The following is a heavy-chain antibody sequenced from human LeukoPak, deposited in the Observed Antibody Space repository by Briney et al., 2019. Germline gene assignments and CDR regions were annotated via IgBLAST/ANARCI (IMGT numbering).Heavy chain of an antibody. Sequence: GRSLRLSCAASGFTFDDYAMHWVRQAPGKGLEGVSGISWNSGSIGYADSVKGRFTISRDNAKNSLYLQMNSLGAEDTALYYCAKDTIFGVVIGAFDIWGQGTMVTVSS. CDR1: GFTFDDYA. V-gene: IGHV3-9*01. D-gene: IGHD3-3*01. J-gene: IGHJ3*02. CDR3: AKDTIFGVVIGAFDI. CDR2: ISWNSGSI.